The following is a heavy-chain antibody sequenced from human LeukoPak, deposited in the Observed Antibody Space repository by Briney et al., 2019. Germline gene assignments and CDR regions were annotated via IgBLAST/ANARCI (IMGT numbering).Heavy chain of an antibody. CDR3: ARCDRDSPTYYYYYYYMDV. D-gene: IGHD2-15*01. V-gene: IGHV4-34*01. CDR1: GGSFSGYY. J-gene: IGHJ6*03. CDR2: INHSGST. Sequence: PSETLSLTRAVYGGSFSGYYWRWIRQPPAKGLEWIGEINHSGSTNYKPSLKSRGTISVDTSKNQFSLKLSSVTAADTAVYYCARCDRDSPTYYYYYYYMDVWGKGTTVTVSS.